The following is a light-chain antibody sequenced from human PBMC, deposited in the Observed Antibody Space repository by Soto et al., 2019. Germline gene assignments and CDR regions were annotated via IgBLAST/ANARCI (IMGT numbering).Light chain of an antibody. CDR3: QEIHSIPYS. V-gene: IGKV1-39*01. CDR1: QTISSY. CDR2: AAS. J-gene: IGKJ2*03. Sequence: DLQMTQSPSSLSASVGDRVTITCRASQTISSYLNWYQQKPGKAPKLLIYAASSLQSGVPSRFKGSGSGTDSTLTISSLQPEDFAKYYCQEIHSIPYSFGQGTKLEIK.